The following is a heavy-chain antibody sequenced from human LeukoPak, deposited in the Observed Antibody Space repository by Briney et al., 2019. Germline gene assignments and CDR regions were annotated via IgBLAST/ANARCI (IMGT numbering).Heavy chain of an antibody. CDR3: ARVRSSYYYMDV. D-gene: IGHD6-6*01. CDR1: GGSFSGYY. Sequence: SETLSLTCAVYGGSFSGYYWSWIRQPPGKGLEWIGSIYYSGSTYYNPSLKSRVTISVDTSKNQFSLKPSSVTAADTAVYYCARVRSSYYYMDVWGKGTTVIVSS. J-gene: IGHJ6*03. CDR2: IYYSGST. V-gene: IGHV4-34*01.